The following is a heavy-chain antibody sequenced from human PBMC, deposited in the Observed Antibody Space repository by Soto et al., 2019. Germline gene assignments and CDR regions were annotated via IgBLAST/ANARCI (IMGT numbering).Heavy chain of an antibody. CDR3: ARPSGSYKGDYFDY. V-gene: IGHV5-51*01. D-gene: IGHD1-26*01. J-gene: IGHJ4*02. Sequence: PGESLKISCKGSGYTFTNYWIGWVRQMPGKGLEWMGIIYVDDSDTRYSPSFQGQVTISADKSISTAYLQWSSLKASDTAIYYCARPSGSYKGDYFDYWGQGTLVTVSS. CDR1: GYTFTNYW. CDR2: IYVDDSDT.